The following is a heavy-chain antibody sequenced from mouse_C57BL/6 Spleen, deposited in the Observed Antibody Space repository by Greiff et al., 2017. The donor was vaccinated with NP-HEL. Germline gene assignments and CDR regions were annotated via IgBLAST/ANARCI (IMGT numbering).Heavy chain of an antibody. D-gene: IGHD1-1*01. CDR1: GYTFTSYW. V-gene: IGHV1-50*01. Sequence: QVQLKQPGAELVKPGASVKLSCKASGYTFTSYWMQWVKQRPGQGLEWIGEIDPSDSYTNYNQKFKGKATLTVDTSSSTAYMQLSSLTSEDSAVYYCARGYYGSSSLSDWGQGTTLTVSS. CDR2: IDPSDSYT. J-gene: IGHJ2*01. CDR3: ARGYYGSSSLSD.